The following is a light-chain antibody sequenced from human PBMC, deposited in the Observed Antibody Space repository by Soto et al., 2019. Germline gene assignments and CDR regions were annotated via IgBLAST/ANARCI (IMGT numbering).Light chain of an antibody. CDR3: SSYTSSSTPHVV. CDR1: SSDVGGYNY. Sequence: QSVLTQPASVSGSPGQSITISCTGTSSDVGGYNYVSWYQQYPGKAPKLMIYDVSNRPSGVSTRFSGAKSGNTASLTISGRQAEDEADYYCSSYTSSSTPHVVFGGGTKVTVL. CDR2: DVS. J-gene: IGLJ2*01. V-gene: IGLV2-14*01.